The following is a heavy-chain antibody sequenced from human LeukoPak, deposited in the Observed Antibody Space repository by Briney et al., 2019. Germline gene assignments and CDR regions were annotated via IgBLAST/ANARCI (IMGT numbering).Heavy chain of an antibody. D-gene: IGHD7-27*01. Sequence: GASVKVSCKVSGGTFNNYAISWVRQAPGQGLEWMGGIIPIFGTANYAQKFQGRVTITADESTSTAYMELSSLRSEDTAVYYCASIWGRYLMGAFDIWGQGTMVTVSS. CDR1: GGTFNNYA. CDR3: ASIWGRYLMGAFDI. V-gene: IGHV1-69*13. CDR2: IIPIFGTA. J-gene: IGHJ3*02.